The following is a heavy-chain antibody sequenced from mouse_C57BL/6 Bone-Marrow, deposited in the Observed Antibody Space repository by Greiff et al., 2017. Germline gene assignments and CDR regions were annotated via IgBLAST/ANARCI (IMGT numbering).Heavy chain of an antibody. D-gene: IGHD1-1*01. J-gene: IGHJ3*01. V-gene: IGHV1-62-2*01. CDR3: ARHGALYYGSSPSWFAY. CDR1: GYTFTEYT. Sequence: QVQLKESGAELVKPGASVKLSCKASGYTFTEYTIHWVKQRSGQGLEWIGWFYPGSGSIKYNEKFKDKATLTADKSSSTVYMELSRLTSEDSAVYFCARHGALYYGSSPSWFAYWGQGTLVTVSA. CDR2: FYPGSGSI.